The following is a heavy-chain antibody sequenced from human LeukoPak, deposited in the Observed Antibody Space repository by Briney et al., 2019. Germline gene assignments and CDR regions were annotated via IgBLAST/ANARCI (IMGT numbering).Heavy chain of an antibody. D-gene: IGHD3-22*01. CDR2: IPYDGSNK. J-gene: IGHJ4*02. CDR3: AKSSYYDTSGSYREYYFDY. Sequence: PGGSLRLSCAASGFTFSSYAMHWVRQAPGKGLEWVAVIPYDGSNKYYADSVKGRFTISRDNSKNTLYLQMNSLRAEDTALYYCAKSSYYDTSGSYREYYFDYWGQGALVTVSS. CDR1: GFTFSSYA. V-gene: IGHV3-30-3*02.